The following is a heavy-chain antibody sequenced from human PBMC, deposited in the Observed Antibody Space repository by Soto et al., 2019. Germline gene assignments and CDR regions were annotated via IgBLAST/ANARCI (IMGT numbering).Heavy chain of an antibody. CDR2: VFHTGNT. J-gene: IGHJ4*02. CDR1: GDSIRSYY. D-gene: IGHD3-3*01. Sequence: PSETLSLTCSVSGDSIRSYYWTWIRQPPGKGLQWIGYVFHTGNTNYNPSLKSRVTISEDASKNQVSLRLTSVTAADTAVYYCARDVDPVTIFGEALSGYFDFWGQGTLVTVSS. V-gene: IGHV4-59*01. CDR3: ARDVDPVTIFGEALSGYFDF.